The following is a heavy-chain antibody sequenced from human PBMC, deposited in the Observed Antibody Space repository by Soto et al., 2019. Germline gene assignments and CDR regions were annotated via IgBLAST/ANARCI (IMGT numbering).Heavy chain of an antibody. D-gene: IGHD2-2*01. Sequence: LRLSCAASGFTFSSYGMHWVRQAPGKGLEWVAVIWYDGSNKYYADSVKGRFTISRDNSKNTLYLQMNSLRAEDTAVYYCARESRVYCSSTSCPHSYYYYGMDVWGQGTTVTVSS. J-gene: IGHJ6*02. V-gene: IGHV3-33*01. CDR1: GFTFSSYG. CDR2: IWYDGSNK. CDR3: ARESRVYCSSTSCPHSYYYYGMDV.